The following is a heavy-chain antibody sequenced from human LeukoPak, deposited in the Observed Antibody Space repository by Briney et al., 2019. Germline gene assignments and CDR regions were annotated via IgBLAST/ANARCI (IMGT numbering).Heavy chain of an antibody. D-gene: IGHD6-19*01. J-gene: IGHJ5*02. V-gene: IGHV4-39*01. CDR2: IYYSGNT. CDR1: GVSISSSNSY. CDR3: ARHRGLYGSGFWFDP. Sequence: PSETLSLTCTVSGVSISSSNSYWGWIRQPPGKGLEWIGSIYYSGNTYYNASLKSQVSISIDKSKNQFSLRLTSVTAADTAVYYCARHRGLYGSGFWFDPWGQGTLVTVSS.